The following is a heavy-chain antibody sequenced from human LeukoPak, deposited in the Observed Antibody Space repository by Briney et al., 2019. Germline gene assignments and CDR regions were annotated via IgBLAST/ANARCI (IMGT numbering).Heavy chain of an antibody. J-gene: IGHJ6*02. D-gene: IGHD3-22*01. CDR1: GFTVSSNY. Sequence: PGGSLRLSCAASGFTVSSNYMSWVRQAPGKGLEWVSVIYSGGSTYYAGSVKGRFTISRDNSKNTLYLQMNSLRAEDTAVYYCARDRSSGYLINYYYYGMDVWGQGTRSPSP. V-gene: IGHV3-53*01. CDR2: IYSGGST. CDR3: ARDRSSGYLINYYYYGMDV.